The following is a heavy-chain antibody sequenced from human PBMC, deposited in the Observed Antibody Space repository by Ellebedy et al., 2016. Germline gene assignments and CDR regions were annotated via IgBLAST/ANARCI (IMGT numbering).Heavy chain of an antibody. D-gene: IGHD3-3*01. Sequence: GGSLRLXCAASGFTFDDYAMHWVRQAPGKGLEWVSGISWNSGSIGYADSVKGRFTISRDNAKNSLYLQMNSLRVEDTAVYYCARDGSEWSRDYWGQGTLVTVSS. J-gene: IGHJ4*02. CDR1: GFTFDDYA. CDR3: ARDGSEWSRDY. CDR2: ISWNSGSI. V-gene: IGHV3-9*01.